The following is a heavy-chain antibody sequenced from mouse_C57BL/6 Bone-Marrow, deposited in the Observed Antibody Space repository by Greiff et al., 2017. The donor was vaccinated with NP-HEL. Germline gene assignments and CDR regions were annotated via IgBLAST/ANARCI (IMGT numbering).Heavy chain of an antibody. D-gene: IGHD2-5*01. CDR3: ARHHYSNYFDY. CDR1: GFTFSSYG. V-gene: IGHV5-6*01. Sequence: EVHLVESGGDLVKPGGSLKLSCAASGFTFSSYGMSWVRQTPDKRLEWVATISSGGSYTYYPDSVKGRFTISRDNAKNTLYLQMSSLKSEDTAMYYCARHHYSNYFDYWGQGTTLTVSS. CDR2: ISSGGSYT. J-gene: IGHJ2*01.